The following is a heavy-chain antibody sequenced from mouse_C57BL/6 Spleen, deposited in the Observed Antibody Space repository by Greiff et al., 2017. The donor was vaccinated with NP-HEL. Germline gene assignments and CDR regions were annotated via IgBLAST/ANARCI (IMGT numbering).Heavy chain of an antibody. CDR2: IYPGDGDT. D-gene: IGHD1-1*01. V-gene: IGHV1-82*01. CDR1: GYTFTEYT. CDR3: ARYGSSSWFAY. J-gene: IGHJ3*01. Sequence: VQLQQSGAELVKPGASVKLSCKASGYTFTEYTIHWVKQRSGKGLEWIGRIYPGDGDTNYNGKFKGKATLTADKSSSTAYMQLSSLTSEDSAVYFCARYGSSSWFAYWGQGTLVTVSA.